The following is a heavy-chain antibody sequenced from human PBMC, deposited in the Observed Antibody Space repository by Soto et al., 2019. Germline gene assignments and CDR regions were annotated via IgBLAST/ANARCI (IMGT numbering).Heavy chain of an antibody. V-gene: IGHV2-5*02. D-gene: IGHD2-21*01. CDR3: AHSPYDYIFFCYCYSLPDHLSY. CDR1: GFSLSTSGVG. CDR2: IYWDDDK. J-gene: IGHJ1*01. Sequence: GSGPTLVNPTQTLTLTCTFSGFSLSTSGVGVGWIRQPPGKALEWLALIYWDDDKRYSPSLKSRLTITKDTSKNQVVLTMTNMDPVDTATYYCAHSPYDYIFFCYCYSLPDHLSYCGQGSLDPGSS.